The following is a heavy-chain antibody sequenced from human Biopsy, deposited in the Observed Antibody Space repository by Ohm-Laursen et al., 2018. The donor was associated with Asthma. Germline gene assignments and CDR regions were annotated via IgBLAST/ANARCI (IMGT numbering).Heavy chain of an antibody. CDR1: GYSLTDLS. D-gene: IGHD4-17*01. Sequence: SVKVSCKISGYSLTDLSMHWVRQAPGQGLEWMGGHDHEEGGTVNARRFQGRATMTEDTSTDTAYMELSSLSSDGTAVYYCASDFPKDYVRYNFQFWGQGTLVTVSS. CDR3: ASDFPKDYVRYNFQF. V-gene: IGHV1-24*01. J-gene: IGHJ4*02. CDR2: HDHEEGGT.